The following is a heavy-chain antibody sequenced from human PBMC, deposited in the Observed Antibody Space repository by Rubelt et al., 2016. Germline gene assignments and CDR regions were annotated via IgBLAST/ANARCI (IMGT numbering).Heavy chain of an antibody. D-gene: IGHD6-6*01. V-gene: IGHV4-34*01. J-gene: IGHJ4*02. Sequence: LGGIGEINHSGSTNYNPSLKSRVTISVDTSKNQFSLKLSSVTAADTAVYYCARGDSSSHPFDYWGQGTLVTVSS. CDR2: INHSGST. CDR3: ARGDSSSHPFDY.